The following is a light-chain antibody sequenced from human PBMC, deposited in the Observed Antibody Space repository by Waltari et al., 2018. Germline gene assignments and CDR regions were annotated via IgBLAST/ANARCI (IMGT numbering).Light chain of an antibody. CDR2: VNRDGSH. J-gene: IGLJ3*02. CDR1: SGHSTNI. Sequence: QLVVTQSPSASAPLGASVKLTCTLSSGHSTNIVAWLQQRPGKGPRYLMKVNRDGSHIKGDGIPDRFSGSSSGAGRYLTISSLQSDDEADYFCQTGGHGTWVFGGGTTLTVL. V-gene: IGLV4-69*01. CDR3: QTGGHGTWV.